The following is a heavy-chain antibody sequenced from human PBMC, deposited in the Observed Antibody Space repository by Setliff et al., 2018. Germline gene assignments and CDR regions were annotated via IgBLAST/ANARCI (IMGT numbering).Heavy chain of an antibody. V-gene: IGHV4-38-2*02. CDR3: ARGPYNIYDRSGYGFTNWFDP. CDR1: GYSISSGYY. J-gene: IGHJ5*02. CDR2: IYHGGTT. D-gene: IGHD3-22*01. Sequence: SETLSLTCTVSGYSISSGYYWGWIRQPPGKGLEWIGSIYHGGTTYYSPSLKTRVTMSVDPSKNQFSLRLTSMTAADTAVYYCARGPYNIYDRSGYGFTNWFDPWGQGILVTVSS.